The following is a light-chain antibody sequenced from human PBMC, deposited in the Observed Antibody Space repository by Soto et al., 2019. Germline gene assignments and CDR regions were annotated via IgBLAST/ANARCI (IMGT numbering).Light chain of an antibody. CDR3: CSYAGSYTLGV. CDR1: SSDVGGYDH. V-gene: IGLV2-11*01. Sequence: QSVLTQPRSVSGSPGQSVTISCTGSSSDVGGYDHVSWYQQHPGKAPKLMIFDVTKRPSGVPHRFSGSKSGNTASLTISALQADDEATYYCCSYAGSYTLGVFGGGTKLTVL. J-gene: IGLJ3*02. CDR2: DVT.